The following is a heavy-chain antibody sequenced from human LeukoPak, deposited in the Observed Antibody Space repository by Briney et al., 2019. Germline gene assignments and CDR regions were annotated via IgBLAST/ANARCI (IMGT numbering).Heavy chain of an antibody. CDR3: ARDDDFWSGYLY. J-gene: IGHJ4*02. CDR1: GFTFSSYW. Sequence: GGSLRLSCVASGFTFSSYWMSWVRQAPRKGLEWVANIKQDGSEKYYVDSVKGRFTISRDNAKNSLYLQMNSLRAEDTAVYYCARDDDFWSGYLYWGQGTLVTVSS. CDR2: IKQDGSEK. V-gene: IGHV3-7*01. D-gene: IGHD3-3*01.